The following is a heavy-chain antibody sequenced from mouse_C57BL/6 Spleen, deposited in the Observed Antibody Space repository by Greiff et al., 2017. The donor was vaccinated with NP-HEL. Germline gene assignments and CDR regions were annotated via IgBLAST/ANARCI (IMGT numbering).Heavy chain of an antibody. Sequence: QVQLQQPGAELVKPGASVKLSCKASGYTFTSYWMHWVKQRPGQGLEWIGMIHPNSSSTNYNEKFKSKATLTVDKSSSTAYMQLSSLTSEDSAVYYCAREGLGLFAYWGQGTLVTVSA. CDR1: GYTFTSYW. J-gene: IGHJ3*01. V-gene: IGHV1-64*01. CDR2: IHPNSSST. CDR3: AREGLGLFAY. D-gene: IGHD4-1*01.